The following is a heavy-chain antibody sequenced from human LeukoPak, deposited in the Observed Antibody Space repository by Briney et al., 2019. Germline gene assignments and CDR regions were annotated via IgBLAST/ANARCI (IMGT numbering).Heavy chain of an antibody. Sequence: SQTLSLTCAVSGGSISSGGYPWSWIRQPPGTGLEWIGYIYHNGNTYYSPSLKSRVTISVDRSKNQLSLKLSSVTAADTAMYYCASGGYSYGFDYWGQGTLVTVSS. CDR1: GGSISSGGYP. V-gene: IGHV4-30-2*01. CDR3: ASGGYSYGFDY. D-gene: IGHD5-18*01. J-gene: IGHJ4*02. CDR2: IYHNGNT.